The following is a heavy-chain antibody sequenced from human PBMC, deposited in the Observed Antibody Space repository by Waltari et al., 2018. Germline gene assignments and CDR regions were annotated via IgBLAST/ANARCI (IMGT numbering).Heavy chain of an antibody. Sequence: QVQLVQSGAEVRKPGASVKVSCATSGYTFSGYYIHWVRQAPGQGPEWMGRIIPNSGGTGDAQKFQGRVTMTRDTSITTAYMKLRSLTSDDTAVYYCARGNWGYFFDYWGQGTLVTVSS. CDR2: IIPNSGGT. V-gene: IGHV1-2*06. CDR3: ARGNWGYFFDY. CDR1: GYTFSGYY. D-gene: IGHD7-27*01. J-gene: IGHJ4*02.